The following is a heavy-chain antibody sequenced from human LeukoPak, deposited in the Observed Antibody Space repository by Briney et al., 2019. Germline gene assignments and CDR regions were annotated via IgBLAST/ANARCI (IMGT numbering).Heavy chain of an antibody. CDR2: INPNSGGT. V-gene: IGHV1-2*02. CDR1: GYTFTGYY. CDR3: ARESVPRRFDP. D-gene: IGHD1-14*01. Sequence: ASVRVSCKASGYTFTGYYMHWVRQAPGQGLEWMGWINPNSGGTNYAQKFQGRVTMPRATSITTAYMELSRLRSDDTAVYYCARESVPRRFDPWGQGTPVPVSS. J-gene: IGHJ5*02.